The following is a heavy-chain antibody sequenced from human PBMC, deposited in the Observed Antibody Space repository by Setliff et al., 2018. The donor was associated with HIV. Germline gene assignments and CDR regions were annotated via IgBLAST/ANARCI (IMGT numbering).Heavy chain of an antibody. V-gene: IGHV5-51*01. CDR3: ARGSYYDDSSGYYPDACDI. CDR2: IYPGDSDT. Sequence: PGESLTISCKGSGNSFTSYWIGWVRQMPGKGLEWMGIIYPGDSDTRYSPSFQGQVTISADKSISTAYLQWSSLKASDTAMYYCARGSYYDDSSGYYPDACDIWGQGTMVTV. D-gene: IGHD3-22*01. CDR1: GNSFTSYW. J-gene: IGHJ3*02.